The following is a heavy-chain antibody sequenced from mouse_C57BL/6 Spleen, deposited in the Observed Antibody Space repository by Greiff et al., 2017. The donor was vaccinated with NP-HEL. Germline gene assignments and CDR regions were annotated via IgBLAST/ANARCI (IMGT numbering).Heavy chain of an antibody. V-gene: IGHV1-69*01. J-gene: IGHJ2*01. Sequence: QVQLQQPGAELVMPGASVKLSCKASGYTFTSYWMHWVKQRPGQGLEWIGEIDPSDSYTNYNQKFKGKSTLTVDKSSSTAYMQLSSLTSEDSAGYNCASSDSSGSSYFDYWGQGTTLTVSS. CDR3: ASSDSSGSSYFDY. CDR2: IDPSDSYT. D-gene: IGHD3-2*02. CDR1: GYTFTSYW.